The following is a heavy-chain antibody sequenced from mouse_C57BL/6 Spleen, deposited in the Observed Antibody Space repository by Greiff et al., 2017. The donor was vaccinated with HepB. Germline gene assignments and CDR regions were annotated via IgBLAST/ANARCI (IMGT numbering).Heavy chain of an antibody. D-gene: IGHD3-2*02. J-gene: IGHJ3*01. V-gene: IGHV1-69*01. Sequence: QVQLQQPGAELVMPGASVKLSCKAYGYTFTSYWMHWVKQRPGQGLEWIGEIDPSDSYTNYNQKFKGKSTLTVDKSSSTAYMQLSSLTSEDSAVYYCARDSSGSAWFAYWGQGTLVTVSA. CDR1: GYTFTSYW. CDR3: ARDSSGSAWFAY. CDR2: IDPSDSYT.